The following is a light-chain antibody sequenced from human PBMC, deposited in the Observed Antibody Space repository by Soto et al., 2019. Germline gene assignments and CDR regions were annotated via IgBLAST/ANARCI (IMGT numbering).Light chain of an antibody. V-gene: IGLV1-44*01. CDR1: SSNIGSNT. CDR2: SNN. CDR3: AALDDSLHARV. J-gene: IGLJ3*02. Sequence: QSVLTQPPSASGTPGQRVTISCSGSSSNIGSNTVNWYQQLPGTAPKLLIYSNNQRPSGVPDRFSGSKSGTSASLAISGLQSEHDADYYCAALDDSLHARVFGGGTKLPVL.